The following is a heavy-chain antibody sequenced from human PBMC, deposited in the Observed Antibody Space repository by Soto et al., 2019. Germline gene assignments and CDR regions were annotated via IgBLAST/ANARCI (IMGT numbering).Heavy chain of an antibody. CDR3: ARSGYYGSGSYYPFPFDY. CDR2: IYPGDSDT. V-gene: IGHV5-51*01. D-gene: IGHD3-10*01. Sequence: PGESLKISCKGSGYSFTSYWIGWVRQMPGKGLKWMGIIYPGDSDTRYSPSFQGQVTISADKSISTAYLQWSSLKASDTAMYYCARSGYYGSGSYYPFPFDYWGQGTLVTVSS. J-gene: IGHJ4*02. CDR1: GYSFTSYW.